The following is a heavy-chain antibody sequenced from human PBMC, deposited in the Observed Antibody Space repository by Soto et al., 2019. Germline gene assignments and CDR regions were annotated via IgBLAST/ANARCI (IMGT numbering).Heavy chain of an antibody. CDR3: ARHSTGLDV. Sequence: SETLSLTCTVAGGSISSNYWSWIRQPPGKGLEYIGYIHYSGSTNYNRSLKSRVTISLDTSKNQFSLKLSSVTAADTAVYYCARHSTGLDVWGKGTTVTVSS. D-gene: IGHD3-9*01. J-gene: IGHJ6*04. CDR2: IHYSGST. V-gene: IGHV4-59*08. CDR1: GGSISSNY.